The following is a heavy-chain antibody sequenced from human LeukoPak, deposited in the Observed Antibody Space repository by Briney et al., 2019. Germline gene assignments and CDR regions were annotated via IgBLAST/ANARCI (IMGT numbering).Heavy chain of an antibody. V-gene: IGHV1-18*01. CDR3: ARDKDYSYGVFAS. Sequence: GASVTVSFKASGNTFSKSIINWVRQAPGQGLEWMGWISDYNGNTKYAEKFQGRVTMTTDTATSAAYMELKSLSSDDTAMYFCARDKDYSYGVFASWGQGTLVTVSS. J-gene: IGHJ4*02. CDR1: GNTFSKSI. CDR2: ISDYNGNT. D-gene: IGHD5-18*01.